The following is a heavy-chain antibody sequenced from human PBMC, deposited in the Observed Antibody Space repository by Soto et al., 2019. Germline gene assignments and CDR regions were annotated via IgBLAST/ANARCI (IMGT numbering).Heavy chain of an antibody. D-gene: IGHD1-1*01. CDR3: ARHRRGTPGRRSYMDV. CDR1: GGSISSYY. Sequence: SETLSLTCTVSGGSISSYYWSWIRQPPGKGLEWIGYIYYSGSTNYNPSLKSRVTISVDTSKNQFSLKLSSVTAADTAVYYCARHRRGTPGRRSYMDVWGKGTTVTVSS. CDR2: IYYSGST. V-gene: IGHV4-59*08. J-gene: IGHJ6*03.